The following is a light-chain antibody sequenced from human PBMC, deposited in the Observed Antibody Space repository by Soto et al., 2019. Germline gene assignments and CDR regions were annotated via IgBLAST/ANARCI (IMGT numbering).Light chain of an antibody. V-gene: IGKV1-5*03. CDR1: QTIVTW. Sequence: DVQMTQSPSTLSASIGDTVTITCRASQTIVTWLAWYQQKPGRPPKLLIYMASILESGVPSRFSGRGSGTEFTLTISGLQPDDLGTYSCQRYNSYPKTFGEGNKLDI. J-gene: IGKJ2*01. CDR3: QRYNSYPKT. CDR2: MAS.